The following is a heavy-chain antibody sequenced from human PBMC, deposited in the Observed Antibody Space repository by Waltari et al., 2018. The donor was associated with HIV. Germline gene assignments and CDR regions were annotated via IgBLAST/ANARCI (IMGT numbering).Heavy chain of an antibody. J-gene: IGHJ6*02. CDR3: ARETYGMDV. CDR1: GFTFSSYS. CDR2: IISSSSTI. V-gene: IGHV3-48*04. Sequence: EVQLVESGGGLVQPGGSLRLSCAASGFTFSSYSMNWVRQAPGKGLEWVSYIISSSSTIYYADSVKGRFTISRDNAKNSLYLQMNSLRAEDTAVYYCARETYGMDVWGQGTTVTVSS.